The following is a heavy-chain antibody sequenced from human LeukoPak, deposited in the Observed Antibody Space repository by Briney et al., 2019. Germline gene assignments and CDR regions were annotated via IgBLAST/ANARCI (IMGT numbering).Heavy chain of an antibody. Sequence: GGSLRLSCAASGFTFSSYGMSWVRQAPGKGLEWVSAISGSGGSTYYADSVKGRFTISRDNSKNTLYLQMNSLRAEDTAVYYCASETSGSGSYFGPDAFDIWGQGTMVTVSS. J-gene: IGHJ3*02. D-gene: IGHD3-10*01. CDR1: GFTFSSYG. CDR3: ASETSGSGSYFGPDAFDI. CDR2: ISGSGGST. V-gene: IGHV3-23*01.